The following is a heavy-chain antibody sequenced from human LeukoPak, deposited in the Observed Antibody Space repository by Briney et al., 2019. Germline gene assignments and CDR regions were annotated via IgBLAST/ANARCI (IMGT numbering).Heavy chain of an antibody. V-gene: IGHV3-21*01. D-gene: IGHD2-21*01. Sequence: GRSLRLSCAASGFTFSHYSMNWVRQAPGKGLEWVSSISSSSSYIYYADSVKGRFTISRDNAKNSLYLQMNSLRAEDTAVYYCARGSVMSAYYYYGMDVWGQGTTVTVSS. CDR3: ARGSVMSAYYYYGMDV. CDR2: ISSSSSYI. CDR1: GFTFSHYS. J-gene: IGHJ6*02.